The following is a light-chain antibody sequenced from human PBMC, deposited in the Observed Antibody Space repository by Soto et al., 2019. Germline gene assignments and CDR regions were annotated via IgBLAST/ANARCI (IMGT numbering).Light chain of an antibody. Sequence: EIVMTQSPATLSVSPGERVTLSCRASQSVYSNLAWYQQKPGQAPRLLIHGSFTRATGIPARFSGSGSGTEFTLTISSLQSEDFAVYYCQQFSQWPLSFGGGTKVEIK. CDR1: QSVYSN. CDR2: GSF. CDR3: QQFSQWPLS. J-gene: IGKJ4*01. V-gene: IGKV3-15*01.